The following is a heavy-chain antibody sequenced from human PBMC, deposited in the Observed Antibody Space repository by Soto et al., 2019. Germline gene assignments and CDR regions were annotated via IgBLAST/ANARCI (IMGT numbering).Heavy chain of an antibody. J-gene: IGHJ4*02. CDR1: GYSFTSLD. V-gene: IGHV1-8*01. D-gene: IGHD3-10*01. CDR2: MKPSTGRT. CDR3: ARGVSAGVDY. Sequence: QVQLVQSGAEVREPGASVKVSCKASGYSFTSLDINWVRQTAGQGLEWMGWMKPSTGRTGYAQKFQGRVTMTRDTSINTAYMGLTTLTADDTAFYYCARGVSAGVDYWGQGTLVTVSS.